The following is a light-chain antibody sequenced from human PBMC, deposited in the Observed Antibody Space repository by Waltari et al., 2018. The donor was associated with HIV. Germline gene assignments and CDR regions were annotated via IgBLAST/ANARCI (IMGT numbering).Light chain of an antibody. J-gene: IGKJ3*01. V-gene: IGKV2-30*01. Sequence: DVVLPISPLSLPVTLGQPASFSCSPRQTFVYSDRNTCLNWFQQRPGQSPRPLIYKVSTRDSGVPDRFSGSGSGTDCTLKISRVEAEDVGVYYCMQGTHWRGTFGPGTKVDIK. CDR2: KVS. CDR3: MQGTHWRGT. CDR1: QTFVYSDRNTC.